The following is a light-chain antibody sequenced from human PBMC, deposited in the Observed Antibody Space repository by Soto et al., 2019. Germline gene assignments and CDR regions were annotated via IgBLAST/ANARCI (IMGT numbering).Light chain of an antibody. J-gene: IGKJ2*01. CDR2: GAS. CDR1: QSVNSNY. CDR3: QQYGNSPYA. Sequence: EIVLTQSPGTLSLSPGERATLSCRASQSVNSNYLAWYQQKSGQAPGLLIYGASSRATGIPDRFSGSGSGTDLTLTISKLEPEDFAVYYCQQYGNSPYAFGQGTELEI. V-gene: IGKV3-20*01.